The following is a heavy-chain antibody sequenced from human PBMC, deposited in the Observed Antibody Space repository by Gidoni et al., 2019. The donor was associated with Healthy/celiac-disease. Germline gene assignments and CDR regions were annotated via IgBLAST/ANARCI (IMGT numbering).Heavy chain of an antibody. Sequence: QVQLVETGGGVVQPGRTRRLPCAASGFTFSSYAMHWVRQAPGKGLEWVAFISYDGSNKYYADSVKGRFTISRDNSKNTLYLQMNSLRAEDTAVYYCARVGGGYYDSSGYYYADAFDIWGQGTMVTVSS. CDR2: ISYDGSNK. CDR1: GFTFSSYA. D-gene: IGHD3-22*01. J-gene: IGHJ3*02. V-gene: IGHV3-30-3*01. CDR3: ARVGGGYYDSSGYYYADAFDI.